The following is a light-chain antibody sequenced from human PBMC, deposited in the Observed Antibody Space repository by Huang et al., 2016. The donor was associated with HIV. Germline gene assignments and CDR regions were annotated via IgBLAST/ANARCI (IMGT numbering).Light chain of an antibody. V-gene: IGKV3-20*01. J-gene: IGKJ1*01. Sequence: ELVLTQSPGTLSLSPGERATLSCRASQSVSSSYLAWYQQKPGQAPRLLINGASSRATGIPDGVSGSGCGTDFTLTISRLEPEEFAVYYCQQYGSYRRTFGQGTKVEIK. CDR3: QQYGSYRRT. CDR1: QSVSSSY. CDR2: GAS.